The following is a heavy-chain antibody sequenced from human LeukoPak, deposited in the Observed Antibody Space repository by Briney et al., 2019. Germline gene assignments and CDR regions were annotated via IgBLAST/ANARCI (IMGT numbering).Heavy chain of an antibody. J-gene: IGHJ5*02. D-gene: IGHD6-19*01. CDR1: GFTFGDDA. CDR3: TRAKGGYSSGWYWFDP. CDR2: IRSKAYGWTT. Sequence: GGSLRLSCTASGFTFGDDAMSWVRQAPGKGLEWVGFIRSKAYGWTTEYAASVKGRCTISRDDYKSLAYLQMNSLKTEDTAVYYCTRAKGGYSSGWYWFDPWGQGTLVTVSS. V-gene: IGHV3-49*04.